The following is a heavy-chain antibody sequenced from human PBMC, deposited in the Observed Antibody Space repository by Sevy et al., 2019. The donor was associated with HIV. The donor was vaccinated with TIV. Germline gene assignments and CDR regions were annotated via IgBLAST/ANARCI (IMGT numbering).Heavy chain of an antibody. CDR2: IYSGGST. V-gene: IGHV3-53*01. Sequence: GGSLRLSCAASGFTVSSNYMSWVRQAPGKGLEWVSVIYSGGSTYYADSVKGRFTISSDNSKNTLYLQMNSLRAEDTAVYYCARDNPYCSGGSCYQTFDYWGQGTLVTVSS. J-gene: IGHJ4*02. D-gene: IGHD2-15*01. CDR1: GFTVSSNY. CDR3: ARDNPYCSGGSCYQTFDY.